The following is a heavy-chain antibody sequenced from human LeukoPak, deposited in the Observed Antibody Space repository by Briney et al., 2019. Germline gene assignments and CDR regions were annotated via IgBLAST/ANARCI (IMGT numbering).Heavy chain of an antibody. CDR3: TQARYGDMMN. CDR1: GGSFSGYY. J-gene: IGHJ4*02. V-gene: IGHV4-34*07. CDR2: INHSGST. Sequence: PSETLSLTCAVYGGSFSGYYWSWIRQPPGKGLEWIGEINHSGSTNYNPSLKSRVTISVDTSKNQFSLKLTSVTAADTAVYYCTQARYGDMMNWGQGTLVTVSS. D-gene: IGHD4-17*01.